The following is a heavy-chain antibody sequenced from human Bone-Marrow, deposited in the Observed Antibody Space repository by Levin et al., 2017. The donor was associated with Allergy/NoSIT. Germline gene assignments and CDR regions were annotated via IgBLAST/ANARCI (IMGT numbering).Heavy chain of an antibody. CDR3: ARVQTIDIFGDFDS. D-gene: IGHD3-9*01. CDR1: GFTFKYYA. V-gene: IGHV3-23*01. J-gene: IGHJ4*02. Sequence: GESLKISCAASGFTFKYYAMTWVRQVPGRGLEWVAGISGTGGTTYYADSVKGRFTISRDNSKNTLFMQMSSLRADDTALYYCARVQTIDIFGDFDSWGQGTLVTVSS. CDR2: ISGTGGTT.